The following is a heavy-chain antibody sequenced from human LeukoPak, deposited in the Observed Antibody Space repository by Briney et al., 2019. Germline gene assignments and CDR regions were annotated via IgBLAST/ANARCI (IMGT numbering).Heavy chain of an antibody. CDR3: ARDPATVTGTTECPDY. Sequence: GRSLRLSCAASGFTFSTYNMHWVRQAPGKGLEWVALIWSDGSYKYYADSVMGRFTISRDNSKNTLYLQMNSLRAEDTAVYYCARDPATVTGTTECPDYWGQGTLVTVSS. D-gene: IGHD1-20*01. CDR1: GFTFSTYN. CDR2: IWSDGSYK. V-gene: IGHV3-33*01. J-gene: IGHJ4*02.